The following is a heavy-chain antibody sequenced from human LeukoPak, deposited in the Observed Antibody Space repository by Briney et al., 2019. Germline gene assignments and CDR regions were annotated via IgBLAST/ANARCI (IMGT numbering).Heavy chain of an antibody. CDR2: IYHSGST. CDR3: AKTVAVAGFPNWFDP. D-gene: IGHD6-19*01. CDR1: GGSISSSNW. Sequence: SGTLSLTCAVSGGSISSSNWWSWVRPPPGKGLEWIGEIYHSGSTNYNPSLKSRVTISVDKSKNQFSLKLSSVTAADTAVYYCAKTVAVAGFPNWFDPWGQGTLVTVSS. J-gene: IGHJ5*02. V-gene: IGHV4-4*02.